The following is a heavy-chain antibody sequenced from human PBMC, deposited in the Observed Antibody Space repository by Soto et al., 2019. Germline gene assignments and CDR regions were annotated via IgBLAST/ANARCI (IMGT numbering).Heavy chain of an antibody. V-gene: IGHV4-59*12. D-gene: IGHD3-10*01. Sequence: ETLSLTCTVSGGSISSYYWSWIRQPPGKGLEWIGYIYYSGSTNYNPSLKSRVPISVDTSKNQFSLKLSSVTAADTAVYYCARGVRDYYGSGNYFDYWGQGTLVTVSS. CDR2: IYYSGST. J-gene: IGHJ4*02. CDR1: GGSISSYY. CDR3: ARGVRDYYGSGNYFDY.